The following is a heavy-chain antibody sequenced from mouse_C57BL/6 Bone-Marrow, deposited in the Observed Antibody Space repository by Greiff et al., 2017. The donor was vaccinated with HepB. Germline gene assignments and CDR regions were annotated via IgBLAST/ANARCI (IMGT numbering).Heavy chain of an antibody. D-gene: IGHD1-1*01. Sequence: QVQLKQSGPELVKPGASVKISCKASGYTFTDYYINWVKQRPGQGLEWIGWIFPGSGSTYYNEKFKGKATLTVDKSSSTAYMLLSSLTSEDSAVYFCAGIITTVVVGNDYWGQGTTLTVSS. V-gene: IGHV1-75*01. CDR2: IFPGSGST. CDR1: GYTFTDYY. J-gene: IGHJ2*01. CDR3: AGIITTVVVGNDY.